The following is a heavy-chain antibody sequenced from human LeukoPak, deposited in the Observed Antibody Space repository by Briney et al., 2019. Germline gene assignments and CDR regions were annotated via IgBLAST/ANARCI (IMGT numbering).Heavy chain of an antibody. CDR2: ISGSGGST. CDR3: AKAKDSSSWYGDAFDI. Sequence: GGSLRLSCAASGFAFSSYAMSWVRQAPGKGLEWVSAISGSGGSTYYADSVKGRFTISRDNSKNTLYLQMNSLRAEDTAVYYCAKAKDSSSWYGDAFDIWGQGTMVTVSS. D-gene: IGHD6-13*01. CDR1: GFAFSSYA. J-gene: IGHJ3*02. V-gene: IGHV3-23*01.